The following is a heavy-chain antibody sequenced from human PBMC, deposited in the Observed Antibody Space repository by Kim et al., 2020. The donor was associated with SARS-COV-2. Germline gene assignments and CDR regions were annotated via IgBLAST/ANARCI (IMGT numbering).Heavy chain of an antibody. V-gene: IGHV4-34*01. CDR2: INHSGST. Sequence: SETLSLTCAVYGGSFSGYYWSWIRQPPGKGLEWIGEINHSGSTNYNPSLKSRVTISVDTSKNQFSLKLSSVTAADTALYYCARSRVARLCLWGQGTLVT. CDR1: GGSFSGYY. J-gene: IGHJ4*02. CDR3: ARSRVARLCL. D-gene: IGHD2-21*01.